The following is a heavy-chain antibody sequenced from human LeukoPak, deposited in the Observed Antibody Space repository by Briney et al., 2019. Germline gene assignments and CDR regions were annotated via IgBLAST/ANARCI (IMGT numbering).Heavy chain of an antibody. CDR3: AISPLRGYFDL. J-gene: IGHJ2*01. CDR2: VSITGGTT. D-gene: IGHD5-12*01. Sequence: GGSLRLSCAASGVTFSDYAMSWVRQAPERGLEWVSVVSITGGTTYNADSVKGRFTISRDNSKNTLYLQMRNLRVDDTAVYYCAISPLRGYFDLWGRGTLVTVSS. V-gene: IGHV3-23*01. CDR1: GVTFSDYA.